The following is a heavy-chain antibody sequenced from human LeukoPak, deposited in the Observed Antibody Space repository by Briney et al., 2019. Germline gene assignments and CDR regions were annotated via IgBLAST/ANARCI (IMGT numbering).Heavy chain of an antibody. Sequence: ASVKVSCKASGYTFTSYYMHWVRQAPGQGLEWMGIINPSGGSTSYAQKFKGRVTMTRDMSTSTVYMELSSLRSEDTAVYYCSRGQSNWELLIGYWGQGTLVTVSS. V-gene: IGHV1-46*01. CDR3: SRGQSNWELLIGY. J-gene: IGHJ4*02. D-gene: IGHD1-26*01. CDR2: INPSGGST. CDR1: GYTFTSYY.